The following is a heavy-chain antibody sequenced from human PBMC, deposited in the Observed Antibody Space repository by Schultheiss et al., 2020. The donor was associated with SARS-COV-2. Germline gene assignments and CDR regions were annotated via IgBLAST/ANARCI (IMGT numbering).Heavy chain of an antibody. J-gene: IGHJ6*02. V-gene: IGHV3-21*01. Sequence: GGSLRLSCAASGFTFSSYSMNWVRQAPGKGLEWVSSISSGGSHIYYADSVRGRFSISRDNANNSLYLQIHSLRVEDTAVYYCARPLAYYDFWSGYYSDYYGMDVWGQGTTVTVSS. CDR1: GFTFSSYS. CDR3: ARPLAYYDFWSGYYSDYYGMDV. D-gene: IGHD3-3*01. CDR2: ISSGGSHI.